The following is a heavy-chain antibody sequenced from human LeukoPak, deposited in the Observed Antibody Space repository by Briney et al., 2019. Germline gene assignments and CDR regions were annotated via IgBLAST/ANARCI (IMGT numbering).Heavy chain of an antibody. D-gene: IGHD4-17*01. J-gene: IGHJ4*02. V-gene: IGHV3-30*02. CDR1: GFTFSSYD. Sequence: PGGSLRLSCAASGFTFSSYDVHWVRQAPGEGLEWVAFIRYDGSNKYYADSVKGRFTISRDNSKNTLYLQMNSLRAEDTAVYYCAIHDYGDHVVDYWGQGTLVTVSS. CDR3: AIHDYGDHVVDY. CDR2: IRYDGSNK.